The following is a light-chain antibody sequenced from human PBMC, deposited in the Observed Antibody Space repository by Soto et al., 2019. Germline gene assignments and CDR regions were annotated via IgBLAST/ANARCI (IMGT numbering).Light chain of an antibody. CDR2: GAS. CDR1: QGIRNA. J-gene: IGKJ2*01. CDR3: LQHNSLPLT. Sequence: DIQMTQSPSSLSASVGDRVTITCRASQGIRNALVWYQQKPGKAPKRLIYGASSLQSGVPSRFSGTGSGTEFTLTINSLQPEDFATYYCLQHNSLPLTFGQGTKLEIK. V-gene: IGKV1-17*01.